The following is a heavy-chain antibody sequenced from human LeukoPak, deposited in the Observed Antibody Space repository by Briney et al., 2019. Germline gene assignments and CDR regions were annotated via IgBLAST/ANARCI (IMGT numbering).Heavy chain of an antibody. Sequence: GGSLRLSCAASGFIFTNYFMSWVRQAPGKGLEWVASIKHDGSEKYYVDTVRGRFTISRDNTMNSLYLQMSSLRAEDTAVYYCATDRGWRTSGYYLYYFEYWGQGTLVTYSS. CDR2: IKHDGSEK. V-gene: IGHV3-7*01. J-gene: IGHJ4*02. CDR3: ATDRGWRTSGYYLYYFEY. D-gene: IGHD3-3*01. CDR1: GFIFTNYF.